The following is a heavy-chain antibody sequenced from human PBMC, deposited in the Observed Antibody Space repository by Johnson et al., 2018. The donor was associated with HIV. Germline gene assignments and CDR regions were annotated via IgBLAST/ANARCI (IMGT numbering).Heavy chain of an antibody. CDR2: ISDSGGST. J-gene: IGHJ3*02. CDR1: GFTFSNYA. D-gene: IGHD2-15*01. CDR3: AKDLQYCRGGSCYLIRSAFDI. Sequence: VQLVESGGGLVQPGGSLRLSCAASGFTFSNYAMSWVRQAPGKGLEWVSAISDSGGSTNYADSVKGRFTISRDNSKNKLYLQMNSLRAEDTAVYYCAKDLQYCRGGSCYLIRSAFDIWGQGTMVTVSS. V-gene: IGHV3-23*04.